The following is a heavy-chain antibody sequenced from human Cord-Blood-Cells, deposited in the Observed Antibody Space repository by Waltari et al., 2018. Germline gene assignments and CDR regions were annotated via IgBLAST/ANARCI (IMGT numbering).Heavy chain of an antibody. Sequence: QVQLQPWGAGLLKPSETLSLTCAVYGGSFSGYYWTWIRQPPGKGLEWFGEINHSGSTNYNPSLKSRVTISVDTSKNQFSLKLSSVTAADTAVYYCARGELIAAAYYFDYWGQGTLVTVSS. D-gene: IGHD6-13*01. CDR3: ARGELIAAAYYFDY. CDR2: INHSGST. CDR1: GGSFSGYY. J-gene: IGHJ4*02. V-gene: IGHV4-34*01.